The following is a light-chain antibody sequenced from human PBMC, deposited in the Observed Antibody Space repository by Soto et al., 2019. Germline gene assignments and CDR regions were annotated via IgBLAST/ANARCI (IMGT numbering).Light chain of an antibody. CDR2: DAS. CDR1: QGIRSD. V-gene: IGKV1-6*01. Sequence: IQMTQSPSSLSASVGDRVTITCRASQGIRSDLSWYQQKPGKAPKFLIFDASSLQTGVPSRFSGSGSGTDFTLTISSLQPEDFATYYCLQDYKYPWTFGQGTKVDIK. J-gene: IGKJ1*01. CDR3: LQDYKYPWT.